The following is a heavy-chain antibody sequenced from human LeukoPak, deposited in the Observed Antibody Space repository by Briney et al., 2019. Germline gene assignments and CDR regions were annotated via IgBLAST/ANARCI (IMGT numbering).Heavy chain of an antibody. D-gene: IGHD2-15*01. CDR2: IHNSGST. V-gene: IGHV4-4*02. CDR3: APSPCSGDSCYRFDF. CDR1: GAXISSSYW. Sequence: SETLSLTCTVSGAXISSSYWWSWVRQPPGKGLEWIGEIHNSGSTKYNPSLKSRVTISVDKSKNQFSLKLSSVTAADTAVYYCAPSPCSGDSCYRFDFWGQGTQVTVSS. J-gene: IGHJ4*02.